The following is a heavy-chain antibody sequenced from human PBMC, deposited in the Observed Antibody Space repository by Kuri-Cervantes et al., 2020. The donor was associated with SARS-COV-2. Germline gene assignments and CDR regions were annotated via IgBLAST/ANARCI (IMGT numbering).Heavy chain of an antibody. Sequence: GSLRLSCTVSGGSITSSAYYWGWVRQPPGKGLEWIATIYHSGSTYYSPSLKSRVTISIDTSKNQFSLKLSSVTAADTAVYYCARNSAFSSSWPLDNWGQGTLVTVSS. V-gene: IGHV4-39*01. CDR3: ARNSAFSSSWPLDN. CDR1: GGSITSSAYY. CDR2: IYHSGST. J-gene: IGHJ4*02. D-gene: IGHD6-13*01.